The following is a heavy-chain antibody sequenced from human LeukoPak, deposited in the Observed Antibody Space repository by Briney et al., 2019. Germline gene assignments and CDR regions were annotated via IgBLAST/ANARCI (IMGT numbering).Heavy chain of an antibody. CDR3: ARLRWIYGSGSMNWFDL. D-gene: IGHD3-10*01. Sequence: PSETLSLTCTVSGGSISSSSYYWGWIRQPPGKGLEWIGSIYYSGSTYYNPSLKSRVTISVDTSKNQFSLNLSSVTAADTAIYFCARLRWIYGSGSMNWFDLWGQGTLVTVSS. V-gene: IGHV4-39*01. J-gene: IGHJ5*02. CDR1: GGSISSSSYY. CDR2: IYYSGST.